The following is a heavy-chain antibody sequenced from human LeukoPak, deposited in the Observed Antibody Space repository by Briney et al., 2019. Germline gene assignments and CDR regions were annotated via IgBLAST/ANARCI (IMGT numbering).Heavy chain of an antibody. J-gene: IGHJ4*02. Sequence: GGSLRLSCAVSGFTFSSYIMNWVRQAPGKGLEWVSYISSRSGTIYYADSVKGRFTISRDNAKNSLYLQMNSLRAEDTAVYYCAREDYYDSSGDIDYWGQGTLVTVSS. CDR3: AREDYYDSSGDIDY. CDR2: ISSRSGTI. CDR1: GFTFSSYI. D-gene: IGHD3-22*01. V-gene: IGHV3-48*04.